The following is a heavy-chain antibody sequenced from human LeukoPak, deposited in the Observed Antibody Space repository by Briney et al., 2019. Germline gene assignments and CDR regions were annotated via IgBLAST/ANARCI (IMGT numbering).Heavy chain of an antibody. Sequence: PGGSLRLSCAASGFTFSSYATSWVRQAPGKGLEWVSAISGSGGSTYYADSVKGRFTISRDNSKNTLYLQMNSLRAEDTAVYYCAKGYDFWSGYYHDDAFDIWGQGTMVTVSS. CDR2: ISGSGGST. D-gene: IGHD3-3*01. CDR1: GFTFSSYA. J-gene: IGHJ3*02. CDR3: AKGYDFWSGYYHDDAFDI. V-gene: IGHV3-23*01.